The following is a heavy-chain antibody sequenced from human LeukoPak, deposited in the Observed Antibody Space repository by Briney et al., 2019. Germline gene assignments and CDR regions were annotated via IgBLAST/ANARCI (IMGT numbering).Heavy chain of an antibody. D-gene: IGHD5-24*01. Sequence: GGSLRLSCAASGFTFRNFYMHWVRQAPGKGLMWVSRINSDGSTTGYADSVEGRFAISRDNAKNTLYLQMNSLRDEDTAVYYCARSRDDYNFWLDYWGQGPPVSVSS. CDR3: ARSRDDYNFWLDY. J-gene: IGHJ4*02. CDR1: GFTFRNFY. V-gene: IGHV3-74*01. CDR2: INSDGSTT.